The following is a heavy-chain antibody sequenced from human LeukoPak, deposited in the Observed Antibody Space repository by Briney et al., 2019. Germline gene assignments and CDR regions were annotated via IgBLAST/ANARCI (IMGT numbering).Heavy chain of an antibody. CDR2: ISSSSSHI. V-gene: IGHV3-21*01. J-gene: IGHJ4*02. D-gene: IGHD3-16*01. CDR3: ARADSYDYVWGSYIGLFDY. CDR1: GFTFSSYS. Sequence: GGSLRPSCAASGFTFSSYSMNWVRQAPGKGLEWVSSISSSSSHIYYADSVKGRFTISRDNAKNSLYLQMNSLRAEDTAVYYCARADSYDYVWGSYIGLFDYWGQGTLVTVSS.